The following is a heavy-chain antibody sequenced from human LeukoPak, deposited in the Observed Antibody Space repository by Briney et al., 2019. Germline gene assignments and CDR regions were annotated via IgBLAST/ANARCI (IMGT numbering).Heavy chain of an antibody. V-gene: IGHV3-11*01. CDR3: SGRDVYNSAF. CDR2: ITPSGSTI. J-gene: IGHJ4*02. Sequence: GGTPRLSCAASGFTFRGYYMSSGRQAPGPRLEWVSYITPSGSTIYYADSGQGRFTIPRAYAKNTLYLQMNSLRAEDPARYFSSGRDVYNSAFWGQGTLVTVSS. CDR1: GFTFRGYY. D-gene: IGHD5-24*01.